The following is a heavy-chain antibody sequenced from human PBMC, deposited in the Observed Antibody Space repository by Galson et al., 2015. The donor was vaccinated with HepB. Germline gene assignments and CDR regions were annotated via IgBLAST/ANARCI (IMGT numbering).Heavy chain of an antibody. D-gene: IGHD2-2*02. CDR2: ISYDGSNK. V-gene: IGHV3-30-3*01. J-gene: IGHJ4*02. Sequence: SLRLSCAASGFTFGSYAMHWVRQAPGKGLEWVAVISYDGSNKYYADSVKGRFTISRDNSKNTLYLQMNSLRAEDTAVYYCARDARIVVPAAIPVYWGQGTLVTVSS. CDR1: GFTFGSYA. CDR3: ARDARIVVPAAIPVY.